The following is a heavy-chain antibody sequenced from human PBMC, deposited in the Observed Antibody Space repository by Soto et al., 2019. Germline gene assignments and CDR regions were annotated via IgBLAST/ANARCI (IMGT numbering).Heavy chain of an antibody. CDR3: AREEGVATLDYYYYGMDV. CDR1: GYTFTSYY. V-gene: IGHV1-46*01. CDR2: INPSGGST. J-gene: IGHJ6*02. D-gene: IGHD5-12*01. Sequence: SVKVSCKASGYTFTSYYMHWVRQAPVQGLEWMGIINPSGGSTSYAQKFQGRVTMTRDTSTSTVYMELSSLRSEDTAVYYCAREEGVATLDYYYYGMDVWGQGTTVTVSS.